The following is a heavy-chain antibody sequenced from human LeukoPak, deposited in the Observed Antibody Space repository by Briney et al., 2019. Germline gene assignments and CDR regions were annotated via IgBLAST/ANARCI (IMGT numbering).Heavy chain of an antibody. CDR1: GYTFTGYY. J-gene: IGHJ6*02. V-gene: IGHV1-2*02. Sequence: ASVKVSCKASGYTFTGYYMYWVRQAPGQGLEWMGWINPNSGGTNYAQKFQGRVTMTRDTSISTAYMELSRLRSDDTAVYYCARVRSNCSSTSCYSTYYYGMDVWGQGTTVTVSS. D-gene: IGHD2-2*01. CDR2: INPNSGGT. CDR3: ARVRSNCSSTSCYSTYYYGMDV.